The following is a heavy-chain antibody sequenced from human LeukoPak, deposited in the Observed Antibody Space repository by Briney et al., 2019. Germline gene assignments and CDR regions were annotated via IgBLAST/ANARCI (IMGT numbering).Heavy chain of an antibody. CDR1: GFTFDDYT. Sequence: GGSLRLSCAASGFTFDDYTMHWVRHAPGKGLEWVSFISWDGGSTYYADSVKGRFTISRDNSKNSLYLQMNSLRTEDTALYYCAKEADYDLGFDPWGQGTLVTVSS. CDR2: ISWDGGST. J-gene: IGHJ5*02. D-gene: IGHD3-3*01. CDR3: AKEADYDLGFDP. V-gene: IGHV3-43*01.